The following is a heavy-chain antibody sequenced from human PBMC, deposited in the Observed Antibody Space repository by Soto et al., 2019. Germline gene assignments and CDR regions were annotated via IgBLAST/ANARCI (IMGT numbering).Heavy chain of an antibody. Sequence: GGSLRLSCAASGFTFSSYSMNWVRQAPGKGLEWVSYISSSSSTIYYADSVKGRFTISRDNAKNSLYLQMNSLRAEDTAVYYCAREVWNDEINFDYWGQGTLVTVSS. CDR2: ISSSSSTI. CDR3: AREVWNDEINFDY. J-gene: IGHJ4*02. V-gene: IGHV3-48*01. D-gene: IGHD1-1*01. CDR1: GFTFSSYS.